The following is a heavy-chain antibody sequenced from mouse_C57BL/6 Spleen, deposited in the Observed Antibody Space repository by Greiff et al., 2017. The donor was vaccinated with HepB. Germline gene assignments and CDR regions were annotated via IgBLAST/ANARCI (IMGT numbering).Heavy chain of an antibody. Sequence: QVQLKESGAELVKPGASVKISCKASGYAFSSYWMNWVKQRPGKGLEWIGQIYPGDGDTNYNGKFKGKATLTADKSSSTAYMQLSSLTSEDSAVYFCARGGDYAAWFAYWGQGTLVTVSA. V-gene: IGHV1-80*01. J-gene: IGHJ3*01. CDR2: IYPGDGDT. CDR3: ARGGDYAAWFAY. CDR1: GYAFSSYW. D-gene: IGHD2-4*01.